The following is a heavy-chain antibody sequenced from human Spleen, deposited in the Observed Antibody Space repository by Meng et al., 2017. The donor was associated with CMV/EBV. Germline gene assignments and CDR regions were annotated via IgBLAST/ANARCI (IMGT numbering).Heavy chain of an antibody. J-gene: IGHJ6*02. CDR2: ISSSGSTI. V-gene: IGHV3-48*04. CDR3: ARGALHYDFWSGSYGMDV. D-gene: IGHD3-3*01. Sequence: GGSLRLSCAASGINFSSHSMNWVRQAPGKGLEWVSYISSSGSTIYYADSVKGRFTISRDNAKNSLYLQMNSLRAEDTAVYYCARGALHYDFWSGSYGMDVWGHGTTVTVSS. CDR1: GINFSSHS.